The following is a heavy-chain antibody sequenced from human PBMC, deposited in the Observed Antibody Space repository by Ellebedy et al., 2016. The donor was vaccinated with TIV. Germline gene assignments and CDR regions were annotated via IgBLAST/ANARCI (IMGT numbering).Heavy chain of an antibody. CDR1: GFTFSDYP. D-gene: IGHD5-18*01. CDR2: LSNNSLTT. Sequence: PGGSLRLSCAASGFTFSDYPMTWVRQAPGKGLEWVSVLSNNSLTTFYADFVKGRFFISRDNAKNSVYLQMNSLRAGDTAVYYCAREGDTAMVHGLDVWGQGTAVTVSS. V-gene: IGHV3-23*01. CDR3: AREGDTAMVHGLDV. J-gene: IGHJ6*02.